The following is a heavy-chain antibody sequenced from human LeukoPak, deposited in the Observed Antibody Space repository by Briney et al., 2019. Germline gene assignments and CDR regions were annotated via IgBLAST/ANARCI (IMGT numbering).Heavy chain of an antibody. CDR1: GYTFTGYY. J-gene: IGHJ4*02. CDR3: ATTVPTIIMVATFAFDY. CDR2: INPNSGGT. D-gene: IGHD5-12*01. Sequence: ASVKVSCKASGYTFTGYYMHWVRQAPGQGLEWMGWINPNSGGTYYAQKFQGRVSMTRDTSISTAYMELSSLRSEDTAVYYCATTVPTIIMVATFAFDYWGQGTLVTVSS. V-gene: IGHV1-2*02.